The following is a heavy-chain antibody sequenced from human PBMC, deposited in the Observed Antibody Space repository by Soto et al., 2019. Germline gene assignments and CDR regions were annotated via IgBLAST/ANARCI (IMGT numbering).Heavy chain of an antibody. CDR3: ARGSANIYYYYYYMDV. J-gene: IGHJ6*03. Sequence: EGSLILSCAAYGFTVSSNYMSWVRQAPGGGLEWVAVIYSGGSTYYADSVKGRFTISRDNSKNTLYLQMDRLRAEDTAVYYCARGSANIYYYYYYMDVWGKGTTVTVSS. CDR1: GFTVSSNY. V-gene: IGHV3-66*01. CDR2: IYSGGST.